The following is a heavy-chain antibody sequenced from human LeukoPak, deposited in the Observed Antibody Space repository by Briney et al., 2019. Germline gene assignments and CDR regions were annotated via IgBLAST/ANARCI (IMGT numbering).Heavy chain of an antibody. CDR1: GDSISSYY. Sequence: SETLSLTCTVSGDSISSYYWSWIRQPPGKGLEWIGYIYYSGSTNYNPSLKSRVTISVDTSKNQFSLKLSSVTAADTAVYYCARDYYGSGSYYNDYYYYMDVWGKGTTVTVSS. J-gene: IGHJ6*03. CDR3: ARDYYGSGSYYNDYYYYMDV. V-gene: IGHV4-59*01. CDR2: IYYSGST. D-gene: IGHD3-10*01.